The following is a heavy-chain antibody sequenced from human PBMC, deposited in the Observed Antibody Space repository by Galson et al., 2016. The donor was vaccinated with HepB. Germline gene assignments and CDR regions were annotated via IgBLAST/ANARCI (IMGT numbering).Heavy chain of an antibody. CDR3: ARRWGHSSGSYNYFDP. V-gene: IGHV1-18*01. D-gene: IGHD6-25*01. J-gene: IGHJ5*02. Sequence: SVKVSCRASGYTFTSYGISWVRQAPGQGLEWMGWISAYNGNTNYAQKFQGRVTMTTDTSTSTAYMELRSLRSDDAAVYYCARRWGHSSGSYNYFDPWGQGTLVTVSS. CDR1: GYTFTSYG. CDR2: ISAYNGNT.